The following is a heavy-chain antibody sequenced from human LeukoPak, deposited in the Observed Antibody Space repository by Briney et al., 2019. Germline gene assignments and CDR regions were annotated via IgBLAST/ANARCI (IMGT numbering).Heavy chain of an antibody. CDR2: INTNTGNP. CDR1: GYTFTSYA. J-gene: IGHJ5*02. D-gene: IGHD2-2*01. Sequence: ASVKVSCKASGYTFTSYAMNWVRQAPGQGLEWMGWINTNTGNPTYAQGFTGRFVFSLDTSVSTAYLQIGSLKAEDTAVYYCARSVVVVPEDFNWFDPWGQGTLVTVSS. V-gene: IGHV7-4-1*01. CDR3: ARSVVVVPEDFNWFDP.